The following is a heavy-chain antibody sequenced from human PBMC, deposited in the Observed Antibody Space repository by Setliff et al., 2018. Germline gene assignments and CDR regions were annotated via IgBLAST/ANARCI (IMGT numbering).Heavy chain of an antibody. Sequence: SETLSLTCTVSGGSISSSSYYWGWIRQPPGKGLEWIGSIYYSGSTYYNPSLKSRVTISVDTSKNQFSLKLSSVTAADTAVYYCARQRPLQLRPTVVLHWGWFDPWGQGTLGTVSS. V-gene: IGHV4-39*01. J-gene: IGHJ5*02. CDR3: ARQRPLQLRPTVVLHWGWFDP. D-gene: IGHD2-8*02. CDR1: GGSISSSSYY. CDR2: IYYSGST.